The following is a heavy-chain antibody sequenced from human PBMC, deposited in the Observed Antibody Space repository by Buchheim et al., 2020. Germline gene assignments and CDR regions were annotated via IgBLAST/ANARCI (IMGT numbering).Heavy chain of an antibody. CDR2: ISHSGVST. CDR3: AIEYYSGTSAH. CDR1: GFTFSNFG. J-gene: IGHJ4*02. Sequence: EVQMLESGGDLVQPGGSLRLSCAASGFTFSNFGMNWVRQAPGKGLEWVSAISHSGVSTFYANSVKGRFTISRDNSKNILYLQMNSLRVEDAAIYYCAIEYYSGTSAHWGQGT. V-gene: IGHV3-23*01. D-gene: IGHD2/OR15-2a*01.